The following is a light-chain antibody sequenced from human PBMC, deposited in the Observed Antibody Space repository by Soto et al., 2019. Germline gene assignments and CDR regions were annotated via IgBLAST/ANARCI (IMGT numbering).Light chain of an antibody. Sequence: QSVLTQPAFVSGSPGQSITISCTGTSSDVGGYNYVSWYQHPPGKAPKLMISEVSNRPSGVSNRFSGSKSGNTASLTISGLQAEDEADYYCSSYTSTSTRVFGTGPNVTVL. J-gene: IGLJ1*01. V-gene: IGLV2-14*01. CDR3: SSYTSTSTRV. CDR2: EVS. CDR1: SSDVGGYNY.